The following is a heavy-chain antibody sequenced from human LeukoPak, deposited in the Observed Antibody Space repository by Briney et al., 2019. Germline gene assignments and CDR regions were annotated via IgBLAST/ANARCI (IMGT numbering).Heavy chain of an antibody. CDR3: ARQTGSGLFILP. CDR1: GFTFSDHY. CDR2: IYYSGNT. D-gene: IGHD3/OR15-3a*01. J-gene: IGHJ4*02. Sequence: GSLRLSCAASGFTFSDHYMSWIRQAPGKGLEWIGSIYYSGNTYYNASLKSQVSISIDTSKNQFSLRLTSVTAADTAVYYCARQTGSGLFILPGGQGTLVTVSS. V-gene: IGHV4-39*01.